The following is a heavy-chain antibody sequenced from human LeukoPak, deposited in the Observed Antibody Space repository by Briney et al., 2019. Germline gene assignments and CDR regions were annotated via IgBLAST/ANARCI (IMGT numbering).Heavy chain of an antibody. Sequence: GGSLRLSCAASGFTFDDYAMHWVRQAPGKGLEWVSGISWNSGSIGYADSVKGRFTISRDNAKSSLYLQMTSLRAEDTALYYCARDAPTYDFWSGYYPDDAFDIWGQGTMVTVSS. V-gene: IGHV3-9*01. CDR2: ISWNSGSI. CDR1: GFTFDDYA. D-gene: IGHD3-3*01. CDR3: ARDAPTYDFWSGYYPDDAFDI. J-gene: IGHJ3*02.